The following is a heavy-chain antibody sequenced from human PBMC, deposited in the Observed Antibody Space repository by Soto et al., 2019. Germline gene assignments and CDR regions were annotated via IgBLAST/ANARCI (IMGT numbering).Heavy chain of an antibody. J-gene: IGHJ4*02. CDR1: GYTFTSYA. CDR3: ARGTIRGYGLYFDH. CDR2: INAGNGNT. V-gene: IGHV1-3*01. Sequence: ASVKVSCKASGYTFTSYAMHWVRQAPGQRLEWMGWINAGNGNTKYSQKFQGRVTITRDTSASTAYMELSSLRSVDTAVYYCARGTIRGYGLYFDHWGQGTLVTVSS. D-gene: IGHD5-12*01.